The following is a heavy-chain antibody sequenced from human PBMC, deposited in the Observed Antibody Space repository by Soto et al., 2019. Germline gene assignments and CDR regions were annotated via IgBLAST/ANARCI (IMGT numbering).Heavy chain of an antibody. CDR1: VDSITTYY. V-gene: IGHV4-4*07. D-gene: IGHD6-13*01. CDR2: IDTSGNT. CDR3: ARYSNNWFQTEGMDV. J-gene: IGHJ6*02. Sequence: SENLSLTCTVSVDSITTYYWSWIRQPAGKGLEWIGRIDTSGNTNYNPSLKRRVTMSVDTSKKQFSLKLTSVTAADTAVYYCARYSNNWFQTEGMDVWGQGTTVTVSS.